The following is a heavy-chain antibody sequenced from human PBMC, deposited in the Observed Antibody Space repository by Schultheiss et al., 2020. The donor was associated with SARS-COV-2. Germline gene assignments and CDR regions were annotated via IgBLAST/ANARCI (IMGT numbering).Heavy chain of an antibody. CDR3: ARVRFGGYAFDI. CDR1: GGSISSYY. D-gene: IGHD3-10*01. J-gene: IGHJ3*02. V-gene: IGHV4-59*01. CDR2: IYYSGST. Sequence: SETLSLTCTVSGGSISSYYWSWIRQPPGKGLGWIGYIYYSGSTNYNPSLKSRVTISVDTSKNQFSLKLSSVTAADTAVYYCARVRFGGYAFDIWGQGTMVTVSS.